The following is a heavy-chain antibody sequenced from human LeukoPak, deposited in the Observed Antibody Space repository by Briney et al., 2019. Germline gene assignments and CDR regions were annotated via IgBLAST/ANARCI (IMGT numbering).Heavy chain of an antibody. J-gene: IGHJ4*02. CDR1: GFTFSDYG. CDR2: IRYDGRNK. Sequence: GGSLRLSCAASGFTFSDYGMHWVRQAPDKGLEWVAFIRYDGRNKYYADSVKGRFTISRDNSKNTLYLQLNSPRSEDTAVYYCAKDTVGTLNYSDYWGQGTLVAVSS. D-gene: IGHD1-14*01. CDR3: AKDTVGTLNYSDY. V-gene: IGHV3-30*02.